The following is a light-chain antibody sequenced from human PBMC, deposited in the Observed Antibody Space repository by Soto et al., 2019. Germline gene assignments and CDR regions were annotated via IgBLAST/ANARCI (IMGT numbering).Light chain of an antibody. V-gene: IGKV3-15*01. CDR3: QQYTEWPPWT. CDR2: GAS. CDR1: QSVRDN. J-gene: IGKJ1*01. Sequence: EIVMTQSPATLSVSPGERATLSCRASQSVRDNLAWYQQRPGQPPRLLIYGASIRATGIPARISGSGSGTEFTLTISSLQSEDFAVYYCQQYTEWPPWTFGQGTKV.